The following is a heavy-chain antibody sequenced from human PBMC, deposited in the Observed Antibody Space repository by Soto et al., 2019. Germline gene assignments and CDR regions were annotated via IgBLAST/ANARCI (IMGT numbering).Heavy chain of an antibody. CDR1: GYTFTSYG. D-gene: IGHD6-13*01. CDR2: ISAYNGNT. Sequence: QVQLVQSGAEVKKPGASVKVSCKASGYTFTSYGISWVRQAPGQGLEWMGWISAYNGNTNYAQKLQGRVTMTTDTSTSPAYMELRSLRSDDTDVYYCARELIPSSRGVNWFDPWGQGTLVTVSS. V-gene: IGHV1-18*01. CDR3: ARELIPSSRGVNWFDP. J-gene: IGHJ5*02.